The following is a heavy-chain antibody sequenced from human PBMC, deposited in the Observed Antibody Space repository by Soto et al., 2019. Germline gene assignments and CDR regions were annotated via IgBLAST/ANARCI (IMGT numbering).Heavy chain of an antibody. CDR3: AKAYSSSQFPDAFDI. J-gene: IGHJ3*02. CDR2: ISGSGGST. Sequence: EVQLLESGGGLVQPGGSLRLSCAASGFTFSSYAMSWVRQAPGKGLEWVSAISGSGGSTYYADSVKGRFTISRDNSKNTLYLQMNSLRAEDTAGYYWAKAYSSSQFPDAFDIWGQGTMVTVSS. D-gene: IGHD6-6*01. CDR1: GFTFSSYA. V-gene: IGHV3-23*01.